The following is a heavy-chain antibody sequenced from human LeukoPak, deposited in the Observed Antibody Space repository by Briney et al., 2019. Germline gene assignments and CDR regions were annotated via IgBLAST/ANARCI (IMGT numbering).Heavy chain of an antibody. Sequence: ASVKVSCKASGYTFTSYGISWVRQAPGQGLEWMGWISAYNGNTNYAQKLQGRVTITTDTSTSTAYMELRSLRSDDTAVYYCARDRSVAGPFDPWGQGTLVTVSS. J-gene: IGHJ5*02. D-gene: IGHD6-19*01. CDR3: ARDRSVAGPFDP. CDR1: GYTFTSYG. V-gene: IGHV1-18*01. CDR2: ISAYNGNT.